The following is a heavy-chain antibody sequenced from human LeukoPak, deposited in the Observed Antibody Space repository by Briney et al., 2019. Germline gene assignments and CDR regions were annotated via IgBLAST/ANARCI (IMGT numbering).Heavy chain of an antibody. CDR1: GYTFTTLD. J-gene: IGHJ4*02. Sequence: GASVKVSCKASGYTFTTLDINWVRQATGQGLEWMGWINPKSGNTGYAQKFQGRVTITRDTSISTAYMELSSLRSEDTAVYYCARAELRYFDWPPGDYWGQGTLVTVSS. CDR2: INPKSGNT. V-gene: IGHV1-8*03. CDR3: ARAELRYFDWPPGDY. D-gene: IGHD3-9*01.